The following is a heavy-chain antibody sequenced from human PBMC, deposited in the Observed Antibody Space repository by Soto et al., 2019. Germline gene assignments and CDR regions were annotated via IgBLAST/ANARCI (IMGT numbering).Heavy chain of an antibody. V-gene: IGHV4-31*11. D-gene: IGHD3-16*02. CDR3: ARYRFSDTWSKFDY. Sequence: SETLSLTCAVSGASISSDAYYWSWIRQHPGKGLEWIGYISYSGSTYYNPSLKSRVTISVDTSKNQFSLKLTSVTAADTAVYYCARYRFSDTWSKFDYWGQGTLVTVSS. CDR1: GASISSDAYY. J-gene: IGHJ4*02. CDR2: ISYSGST.